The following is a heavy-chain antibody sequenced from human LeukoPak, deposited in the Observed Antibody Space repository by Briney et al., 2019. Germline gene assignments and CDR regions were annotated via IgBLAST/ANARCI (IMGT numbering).Heavy chain of an antibody. J-gene: IGHJ4*02. V-gene: IGHV4-59*12. CDR3: SRESGPFCPFGY. D-gene: IGHD1-26*01. CDR2: IFYSGST. Sequence: SETLSLTCTVSGGSINSYYWSWIRQPPGKGLEWIGYIFYSGSTNYNPSLKSRVTISVDTSKNQFSLNLRSVTAADTATYFCSRESGPFCPFGYWGQGTLVIVSS. CDR1: GGSINSYY.